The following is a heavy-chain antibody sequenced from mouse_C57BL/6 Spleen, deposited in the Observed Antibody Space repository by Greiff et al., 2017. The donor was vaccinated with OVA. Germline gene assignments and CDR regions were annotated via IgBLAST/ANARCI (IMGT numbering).Heavy chain of an antibody. J-gene: IGHJ2*01. V-gene: IGHV1-15*01. D-gene: IGHD1-1*01. CDR2: IDPDTGGT. CDR1: GYTFTDYE. Sequence: QVQLKQSGAELVRPGASVTLSCKASGYTFTDYEMHWVKQTPVHGLEWIGAIDPDTGGTAYNQKFKGKAILTADKSSSTAYMELRSLTSEDSAVYYCTRALITTVVAYYFDYWGQGTTLTVSS. CDR3: TRALITTVVAYYFDY.